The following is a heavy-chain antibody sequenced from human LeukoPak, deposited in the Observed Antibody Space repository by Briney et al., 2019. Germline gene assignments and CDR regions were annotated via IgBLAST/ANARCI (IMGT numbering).Heavy chain of an antibody. V-gene: IGHV3-43*01. CDR3: ATERQKYFDY. D-gene: IGHD1-1*01. CDR1: GFTFDDYT. Sequence: GGSLRLSCAASGFTFDDYTMHWVRQAPGRGLEWVSLITYDGGSAFYADSVRGRFTISRDNSRNSLFLQMNGLRTEDTASYYCATERQKYFDYWGQGTLVTVSS. J-gene: IGHJ4*02. CDR2: ITYDGGSA.